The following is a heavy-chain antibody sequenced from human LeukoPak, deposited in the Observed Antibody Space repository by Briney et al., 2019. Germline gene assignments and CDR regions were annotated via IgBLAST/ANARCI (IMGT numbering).Heavy chain of an antibody. J-gene: IGHJ5*02. D-gene: IGHD3-10*01. V-gene: IGHV4-34*01. CDR2: INHSGST. CDR1: GGSFSGYY. Sequence: SETLSLTCAVYGGSFSGYYWSWIRQPPGKGLEWIGEINHSGSTNYNPSLKSRVTISVDTSKNQFSLKLSSVTAADTAVYYCARDDYYYGSGRQFDPWGQGTLVTVSS. CDR3: ARDDYYYGSGRQFDP.